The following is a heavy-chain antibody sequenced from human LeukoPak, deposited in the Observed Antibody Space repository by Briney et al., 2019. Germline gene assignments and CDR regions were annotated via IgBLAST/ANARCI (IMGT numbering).Heavy chain of an antibody. V-gene: IGHV3-7*03. Sequence: GGSLRLSCAASGFTFSSYWVTWVRQAPGKGLEWVANIKGDGSEKYYVDSVKGRFTISRDNAKNSLYLQMNSLKTEDTAVYYCTTGQYYYDSSGHYYFDYWGQGTLVTVSS. D-gene: IGHD3-22*01. CDR1: GFTFSSYW. J-gene: IGHJ4*02. CDR2: IKGDGSEK. CDR3: TTGQYYYDSSGHYYFDY.